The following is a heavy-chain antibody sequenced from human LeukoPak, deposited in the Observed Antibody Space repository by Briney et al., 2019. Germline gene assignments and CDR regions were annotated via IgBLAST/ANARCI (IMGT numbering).Heavy chain of an antibody. J-gene: IGHJ3*02. V-gene: IGHV3-30*03. Sequence: GGSLRLSCAASGFTFSSHRMSWVRQAPGKGLEWVAVISYDGSIKYYADSVKGRFTISRDNSKNTLYLQMNSLRAEDTAVYYCARGGSFDWLLGSDAFDIWGQGTMVTVSS. CDR3: ARGGSFDWLLGSDAFDI. D-gene: IGHD3-9*01. CDR1: GFTFSSHR. CDR2: ISYDGSIK.